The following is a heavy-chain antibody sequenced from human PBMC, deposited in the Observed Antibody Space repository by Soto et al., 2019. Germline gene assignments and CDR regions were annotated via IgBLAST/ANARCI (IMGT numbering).Heavy chain of an antibody. CDR3: ARSGYSFALRY. Sequence: EVQLVESGGGLIPPGGSLRLSCAASGFLVNSAYMTWVRQAPGKGLEWLSMINSDGSTLYAESVKGRFTISRDNSKNRLDLQMNSLRAEDTAMYYCARSGYSFALRYWGQGTLVIVTS. CDR2: INSDGST. V-gene: IGHV3-53*01. D-gene: IGHD5-18*01. J-gene: IGHJ4*02. CDR1: GFLVNSAY.